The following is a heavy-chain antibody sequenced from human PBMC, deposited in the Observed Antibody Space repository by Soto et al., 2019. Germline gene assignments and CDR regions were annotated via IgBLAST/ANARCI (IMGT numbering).Heavy chain of an antibody. CDR1: GFTFSSYG. CDR2: ISYDGSNK. D-gene: IGHD3-3*01. J-gene: IGHJ5*02. V-gene: IGHV3-30*18. Sequence: LRLSCAASGFTFSSYGMHWVRQAPGKGLEWVAVISYDGSNKYYADSVKGRFTISRDNSKNTLYLQMNSLRAEDTAVYYCAKDGPLYDFWSGYPDPLNWFDPWGQGTLVTVSS. CDR3: AKDGPLYDFWSGYPDPLNWFDP.